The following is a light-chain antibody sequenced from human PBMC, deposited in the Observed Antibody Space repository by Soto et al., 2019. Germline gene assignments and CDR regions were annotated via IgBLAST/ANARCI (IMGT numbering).Light chain of an antibody. J-gene: IGLJ1*01. Sequence: QAVVTQEPSLTVSPGGTVTLTCGSSTGAVTNGHYPYWFQQKPGQAPRTLIYDTTNRHSWTPARFSGSLLGGKAALTLSGAQPEDVAEYYCLLSYNGPYVFGTGTKVTV. CDR2: DTT. CDR3: LLSYNGPYV. CDR1: TGAVTNGHY. V-gene: IGLV7-46*01.